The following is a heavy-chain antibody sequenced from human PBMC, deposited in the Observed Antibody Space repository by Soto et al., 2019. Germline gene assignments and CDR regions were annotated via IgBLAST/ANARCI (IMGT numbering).Heavy chain of an antibody. Sequence: QITLNESGPTVVRPTETLTLTCRFSGFSLTTSGVGVGWIRQSPGKAPEWLALIYWDDDKRYSASLKSRLTITKDTSKNQVVLTVSXLDPXXXATYYCAHRVLRTVFGLVTTTAIYFDFWGQGTPVAVSS. J-gene: IGHJ4*02. CDR1: GFSLTTSGVG. CDR3: AHRVLRTVFGLVTTTAIYFDF. V-gene: IGHV2-5*02. D-gene: IGHD3-3*01. CDR2: IYWDDDK.